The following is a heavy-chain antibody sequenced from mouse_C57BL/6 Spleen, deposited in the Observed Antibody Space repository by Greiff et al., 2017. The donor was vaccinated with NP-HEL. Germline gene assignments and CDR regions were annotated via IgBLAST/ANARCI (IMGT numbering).Heavy chain of an antibody. D-gene: IGHD1-1*01. CDR1: GFNIKDYY. V-gene: IGHV14-1*01. J-gene: IGHJ2*01. Sequence: EVQLQQSGAELVRPGASVKLSCTASGFNIKDYYMHWVKQRPEQGLAWIGRIDPEDGDTEYAPKFQGKATMTATTSSNTAYLQLSSLTSEDTAVYYCTTNYYVSSWDFDYWGQGTTLTVSS. CDR3: TTNYYVSSWDFDY. CDR2: IDPEDGDT.